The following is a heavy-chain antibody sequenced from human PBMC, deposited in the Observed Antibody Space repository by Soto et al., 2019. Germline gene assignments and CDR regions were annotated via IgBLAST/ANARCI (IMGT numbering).Heavy chain of an antibody. CDR2: INPSGGST. Sequence: QVQLVQSGAEVKKPGASVKVSCKASGYTFTSYYMHWVRQAPGQGLEWMGIINPSGGSTSYAQKFQGRVTMTRDTSTSTVYMELSSRRSEDTAVYYCARGRTIFGVVCYFDYWGQGTLVTVSS. J-gene: IGHJ4*02. V-gene: IGHV1-46*01. D-gene: IGHD3-3*01. CDR3: ARGRTIFGVVCYFDY. CDR1: GYTFTSYY.